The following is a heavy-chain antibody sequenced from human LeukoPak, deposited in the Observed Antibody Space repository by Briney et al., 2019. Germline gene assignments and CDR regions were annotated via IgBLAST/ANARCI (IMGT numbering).Heavy chain of an antibody. D-gene: IGHD2-2*02. CDR1: GYTFTGYY. CDR3: ARAGGGPHCSSTSCYRWFDP. Sequence: ASVKVSCKASGYTFTGYYLYWVRQAPGQGLEWMGWINPNSGGTNYAQKFQGRVTMTRDTSISTAYMELSRLRSDDTAVYYCARAGGGPHCSSTSCYRWFDPWGQGTLVTVSS. V-gene: IGHV1-2*02. CDR2: INPNSGGT. J-gene: IGHJ5*02.